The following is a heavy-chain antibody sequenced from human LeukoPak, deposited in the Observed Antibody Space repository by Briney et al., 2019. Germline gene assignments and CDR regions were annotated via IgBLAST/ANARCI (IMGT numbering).Heavy chain of an antibody. CDR1: GFTFSDYY. J-gene: IGHJ4*02. V-gene: IGHV3-11*01. CDR2: ISGSGSTI. Sequence: GGSLRLSCAASGFTFSDYYMSWIRQAPGKGLEWVSYISGSGSTIYYADSLKGRFTISRDNAKNSLYLQMNSLRAEDTAVYYCAREGRYCSGGSCYSGATFEYWGQGTLVTVSS. CDR3: AREGRYCSGGSCYSGATFEY. D-gene: IGHD2-15*01.